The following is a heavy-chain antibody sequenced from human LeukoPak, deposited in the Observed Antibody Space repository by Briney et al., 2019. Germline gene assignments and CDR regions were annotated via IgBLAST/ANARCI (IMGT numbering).Heavy chain of an antibody. J-gene: IGHJ3*02. CDR2: IYPGDSDP. V-gene: IGHV5-51*01. Sequence: GESLKISCKGSGYSFTSYWIGWVRQMPGKGLEWMEIIYPGDSDPRTSPSLQGQVTVSPDNAISTAYLQWSSLKVSDSGMYYRARRKVRGASELDAFDIWGQGTMVTVSS. CDR3: ARRKVRGASELDAFDI. D-gene: IGHD3-10*01. CDR1: GYSFTSYW.